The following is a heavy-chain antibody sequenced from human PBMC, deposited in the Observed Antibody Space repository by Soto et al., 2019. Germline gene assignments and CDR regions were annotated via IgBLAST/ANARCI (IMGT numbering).Heavy chain of an antibody. CDR2: IWYDGSNK. J-gene: IGHJ4*02. CDR3: ARGYGISPVRVDY. D-gene: IGHD2-8*01. CDR1: GFTFSSYG. Sequence: GGSLRLSCAASGFTFSSYGMHWVRQAPGKGLEWVAVIWYDGSNKYYADSVKGRFTISRDNSKNTLYLQMNSLRAEDTAVYYCARGYGISPVRVDYWGQGTLVTVSS. V-gene: IGHV3-33*01.